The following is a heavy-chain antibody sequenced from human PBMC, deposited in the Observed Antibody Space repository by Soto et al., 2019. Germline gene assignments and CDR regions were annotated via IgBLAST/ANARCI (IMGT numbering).Heavy chain of an antibody. CDR2: ISSNGGST. Sequence: HGWSLRLGCSACGFTFSIYAMPWVRQAPGKGLEYVSAISSNGGSTYYADSVKGRFTISRDNSKNTLYLQMSSLRAEDTAVYYCVKVVSSSSRMDVWGQGTTVTVSS. CDR1: GFTFSIYA. D-gene: IGHD6-6*01. J-gene: IGHJ6*02. V-gene: IGHV3-64D*06. CDR3: VKVVSSSSRMDV.